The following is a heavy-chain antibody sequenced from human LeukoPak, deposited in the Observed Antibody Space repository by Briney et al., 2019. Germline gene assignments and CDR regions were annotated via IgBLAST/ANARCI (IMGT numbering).Heavy chain of an antibody. J-gene: IGHJ4*02. D-gene: IGHD2-21*02. CDR3: ASESCGGDCYLEA. CDR2: IYYSGST. Sequence: SETPSLTCTVSGGSISSYYWSWIRQPPGKGLEWIGYIYYSGSTNYNPSLKSRVTISVDTSKNQFSLKLSSVTAADTAVYYCASESCGGDCYLEAWGQGTLVTVSS. CDR1: GGSISSYY. V-gene: IGHV4-59*01.